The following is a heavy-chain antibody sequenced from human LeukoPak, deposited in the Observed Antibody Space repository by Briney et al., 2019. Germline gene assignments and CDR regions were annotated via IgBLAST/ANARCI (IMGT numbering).Heavy chain of an antibody. J-gene: IGHJ4*02. CDR3: AKNSGYDFSLDY. CDR1: EFTFDDYA. D-gene: IGHD5-12*01. V-gene: IGHV3-43*02. CDR2: ISGDGGST. Sequence: GGSLRLSCAASEFTFDDYAMHWVRQAPGKGLEWVSLISGDGGSTYYADSVKGRFTISRDNSKNSLYLQMNSLRTEDTALYYCAKNSGYDFSLDYWGQGTLVTVSS.